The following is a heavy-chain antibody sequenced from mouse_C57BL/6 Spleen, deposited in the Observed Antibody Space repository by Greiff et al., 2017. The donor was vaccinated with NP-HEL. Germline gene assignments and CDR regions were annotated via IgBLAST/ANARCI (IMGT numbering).Heavy chain of an antibody. CDR1: GYSITSGYY. V-gene: IGHV3-6*01. CDR3: ARVYDGYYKGFDY. J-gene: IGHJ2*01. D-gene: IGHD2-3*01. Sequence: EVQLQESGPGLVKPSQSLSLTCSVTGYSITSGYYWNWIRQFPGNKLEWMGYISYDGSNNYNPSLKNRISITRDTSKNQFFLKLNSVTTEDTATYYCARVYDGYYKGFDYWGHGTTLTVSS. CDR2: ISYDGSN.